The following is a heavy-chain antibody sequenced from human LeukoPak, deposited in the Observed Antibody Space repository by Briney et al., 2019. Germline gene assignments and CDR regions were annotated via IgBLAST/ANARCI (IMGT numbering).Heavy chain of an antibody. CDR3: ARVPTYYYGSGSYYADY. D-gene: IGHD3-10*01. Sequence: PGGSLRLSCAASGFTFSNYWMSWVRQAPGKGLEWVANIKQDGSEKYYVDSVKGRFTISRDKAKNSLYLQMNSLRAEDTALYYCARVPTYYYGSGSYYADYWGQGTLVTVSS. V-gene: IGHV3-7*05. CDR2: IKQDGSEK. CDR1: GFTFSNYW. J-gene: IGHJ4*02.